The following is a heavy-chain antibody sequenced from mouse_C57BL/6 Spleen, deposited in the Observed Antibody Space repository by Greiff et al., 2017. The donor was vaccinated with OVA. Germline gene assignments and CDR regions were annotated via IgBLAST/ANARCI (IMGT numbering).Heavy chain of an antibody. D-gene: IGHD2-4*01. CDR3: ARRDYDEEAWFAY. CDR2: INPSTGGT. CDR1: GYSFTGYY. J-gene: IGHJ3*01. Sequence: EVQLQQSGPELVKPGASVKISCKASGYSFTGYYMNWVKQSPEKSLEWIGEINPSTGGTTYNQKFKAKATLTVDKSSSTAYMQLKSLTSEDSAVYYCARRDYDEEAWFAYWGQGTLVTVSA. V-gene: IGHV1-42*01.